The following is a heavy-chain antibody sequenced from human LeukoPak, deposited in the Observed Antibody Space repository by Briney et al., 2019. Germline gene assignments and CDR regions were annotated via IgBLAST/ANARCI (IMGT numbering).Heavy chain of an antibody. CDR1: GFTFSSYS. V-gene: IGHV3-21*01. CDR2: ISSSSYI. D-gene: IGHD6-19*01. CDR3: AGSQWGIAVAGPKTGDY. Sequence: GGSLRLSCAASGFTFSSYSMNWVRQAPGKGLEWVSSISSSSYIYYADSVKGRFTISRDNAKNSLYLQMNSLRAEDTAVYYCAGSQWGIAVAGPKTGDYWGQGTLVTVSS. J-gene: IGHJ4*02.